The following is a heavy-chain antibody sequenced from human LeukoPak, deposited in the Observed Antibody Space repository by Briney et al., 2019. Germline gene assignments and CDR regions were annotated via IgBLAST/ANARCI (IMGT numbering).Heavy chain of an antibody. D-gene: IGHD3-9*01. CDR1: GFTFSSYS. Sequence: GGSLRLSCAASGFTFSSYSMNWVRQAPGKGLEWVSSISSTSSYIYYADSVKGRFTISRDNAKNSLYLQMNSLRAEDTAVYYCARDLLTGYYRRGNWFDPWGQGTLVTVSS. V-gene: IGHV3-21*01. J-gene: IGHJ5*02. CDR3: ARDLLTGYYRRGNWFDP. CDR2: ISSTSSYI.